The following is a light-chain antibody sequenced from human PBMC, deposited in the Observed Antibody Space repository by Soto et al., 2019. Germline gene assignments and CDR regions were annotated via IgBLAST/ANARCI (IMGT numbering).Light chain of an antibody. CDR1: QSVSGSY. CDR2: GVS. CDR3: QEYGSSRT. V-gene: IGKV3-20*01. J-gene: IGKJ1*01. Sequence: EIVLTQSPGTLSLSPGERVTLSCRASQSVSGSYLAWYQQKPGQSPRLLIYGVSSRATGIPDRFSGSGSGTDFTLTISRMEPEDFAVYYCQEYGSSRTFGQGTKVEIK.